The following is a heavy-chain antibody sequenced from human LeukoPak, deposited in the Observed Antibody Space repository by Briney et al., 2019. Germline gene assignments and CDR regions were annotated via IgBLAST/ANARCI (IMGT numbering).Heavy chain of an antibody. CDR3: ACSRPTFSSSWLW. D-gene: IGHD6-13*01. CDR2: IKPDGSET. Sequence: GGSLRLSCAASGFTFSSYYMSWVRQAPGEGLEWVANIKPDGSETYYADSVKGRFTISRDSGKNSLHLQMNSLRADDTAVYYCACSRPTFSSSWLWWGQGALVTVSS. V-gene: IGHV3-7*01. CDR1: GFTFSSYY. J-gene: IGHJ4*02.